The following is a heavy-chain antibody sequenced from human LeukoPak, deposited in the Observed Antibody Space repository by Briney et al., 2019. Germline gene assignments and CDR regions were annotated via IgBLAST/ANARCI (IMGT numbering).Heavy chain of an antibody. CDR3: ARAVTTGPWVDWFDP. D-gene: IGHD4-17*01. CDR1: GFTFSSYA. Sequence: GGSLRLSCAASGFTFSSYAMHWVRQAPGKGLEWVAVIWYDGSNKYYADSVKGRFTISRDNSKNTLYLQMNSLRAEDTAVYYCARAVTTGPWVDWFDPWGQGTLVTVSS. CDR2: IWYDGSNK. V-gene: IGHV3-33*08. J-gene: IGHJ5*02.